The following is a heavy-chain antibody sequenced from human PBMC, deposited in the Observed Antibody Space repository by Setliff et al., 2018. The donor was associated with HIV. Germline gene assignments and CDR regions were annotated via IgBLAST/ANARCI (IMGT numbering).Heavy chain of an antibody. V-gene: IGHV4-39*01. Sequence: SETLSLTCTLSGASISSSCHPWAWIRQPPGKGLEYIGNIYYTGSTHHNPSLESRVATSVDTSKNPFSLKLSSVTAADTAVYYCARIVRWELVATSTFFYYYMDVWGKGTTVTVSS. J-gene: IGHJ6*03. CDR2: IYYTGST. D-gene: IGHD1-26*01. CDR1: GASISSSCHP. CDR3: ARIVRWELVATSTFFYYYMDV.